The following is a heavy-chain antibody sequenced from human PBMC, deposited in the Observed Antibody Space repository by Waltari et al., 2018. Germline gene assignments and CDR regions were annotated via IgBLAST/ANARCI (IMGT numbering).Heavy chain of an antibody. D-gene: IGHD3-10*01. V-gene: IGHV4-39*01. J-gene: IGHJ4*02. CDR2: IYYSGST. CDR1: GGSISSSSYY. Sequence: QLQLQESGPGLVTPSETLSPTCTVSGGSISSSSYYWGWIRQPPGKGLEWIGSIYYSGSTYYNPSLKSRVTISVDTSNNQFSLKLSSVTAADTAVYYCAIQGRITMVRGVDFDYWGQGTLVTV. CDR3: AIQGRITMVRGVDFDY.